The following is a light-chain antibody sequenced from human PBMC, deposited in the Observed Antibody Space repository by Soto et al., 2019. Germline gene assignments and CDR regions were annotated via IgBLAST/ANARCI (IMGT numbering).Light chain of an antibody. J-gene: IGKJ4*01. Sequence: DIQMTQSPSSLSASVGDRVTITCRASQSINSFLNWYQQKPGKAPKLLINAASSLQSGVPSRFSGSGSGTDFTLTISSLQPEDFATYYCQQCDSTPQTFGGGTRVEIK. CDR3: QQCDSTPQT. CDR1: QSINSF. V-gene: IGKV1-39*01. CDR2: AAS.